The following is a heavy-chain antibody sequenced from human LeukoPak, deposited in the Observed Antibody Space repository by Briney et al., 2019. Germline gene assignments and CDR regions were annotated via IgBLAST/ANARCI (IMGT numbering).Heavy chain of an antibody. J-gene: IGHJ6*02. CDR1: GGSISSYY. CDR2: IYYSGST. Sequence: SETLSLTCTVSGGSISSYYWSWIRQPPGKGLEWIGYIYYSGSTNYNPSLKSRVTISVDTSKNQFSLKLSSVTAADTAVYYCAQGDVTYGMDVWGQGTTVTVSS. V-gene: IGHV4-59*01. D-gene: IGHD4-11*01. CDR3: AQGDVTYGMDV.